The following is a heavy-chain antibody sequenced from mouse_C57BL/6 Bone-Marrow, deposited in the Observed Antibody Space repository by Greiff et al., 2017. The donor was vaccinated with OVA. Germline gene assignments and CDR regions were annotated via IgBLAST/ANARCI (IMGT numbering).Heavy chain of an antibody. CDR3: ARTGKILWAMDY. CDR2: INPNNGGT. V-gene: IGHV1-18*01. D-gene: IGHD1-1*02. J-gene: IGHJ4*01. Sequence: EVKLEESGPELVKPGASVKIPCKASGYTFTDYNMDWVKQSHGKSLEWIGDINPNNGGTIYNQKFKGKATLTVDKSSSTAYMELRSLTSEDTAVYYCARTGKILWAMDYWGQGTSVTVSS. CDR1: GYTFTDYN.